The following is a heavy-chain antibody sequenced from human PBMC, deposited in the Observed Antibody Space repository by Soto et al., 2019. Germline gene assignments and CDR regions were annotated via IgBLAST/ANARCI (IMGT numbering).Heavy chain of an antibody. CDR1: GGTFSSYT. D-gene: IGHD2-2*02. J-gene: IGHJ6*03. Sequence: GASVKVSCKASGGTFSSYTISWVRQAPGQGLEWMGRIIPILGIANYAQKFQGRVTITADKSTSTAYMELSSLRSEDTAVYYCARSIPPGDYYYYMDVWGKGTKVTVSS. CDR2: IIPILGIA. V-gene: IGHV1-69*02. CDR3: ARSIPPGDYYYYMDV.